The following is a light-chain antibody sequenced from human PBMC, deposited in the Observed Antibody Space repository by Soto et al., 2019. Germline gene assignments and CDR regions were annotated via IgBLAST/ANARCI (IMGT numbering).Light chain of an antibody. CDR3: SAYTARSTLV. Sequence: QSALSQPASVSGSPGQSVTISCTGTSSDIGSYNLVSWYHHQSGQAPKLVIYEVNKRPSVDSNRFSGSKSGNTASLTIAGLQPEDEGEYYCSAYTARSTLVFGGGTKLTVL. J-gene: IGLJ3*02. CDR2: EVN. CDR1: SSDIGSYNL. V-gene: IGLV2-14*02.